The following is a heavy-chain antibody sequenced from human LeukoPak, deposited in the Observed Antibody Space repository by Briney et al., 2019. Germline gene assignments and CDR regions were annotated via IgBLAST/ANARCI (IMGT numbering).Heavy chain of an antibody. D-gene: IGHD1-26*01. CDR3: AGVGATVFDY. CDR1: GYTFTSYD. CDR2: INPSGGST. V-gene: IGHV1-46*01. Sequence: VASVKVSCKASGYTFTSYDINWVRQAPGQGLEWMGIINPSGGSTSYAQKFQGRVTMTRDTSTSTVYMELSSLRSEDTAVYYCAGVGATVFDYWGQGTLVTVSS. J-gene: IGHJ4*02.